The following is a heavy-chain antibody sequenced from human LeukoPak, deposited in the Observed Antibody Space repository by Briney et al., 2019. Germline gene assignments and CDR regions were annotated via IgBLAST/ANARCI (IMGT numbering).Heavy chain of an antibody. D-gene: IGHD1-14*01. J-gene: IGHJ4*02. Sequence: SETLSLTCTVSGGSISSSSYYWGWIRQPPGKGLEWIGSIYYSGSTYYNPSLKSRVSISVDKSNNQFSLNLRSVTAADTAVYYCAGGPEKADFDFWGQGTLVIVSS. CDR3: AGGPEKADFDF. V-gene: IGHV4-39*07. CDR1: GGSISSSSYY. CDR2: IYYSGST.